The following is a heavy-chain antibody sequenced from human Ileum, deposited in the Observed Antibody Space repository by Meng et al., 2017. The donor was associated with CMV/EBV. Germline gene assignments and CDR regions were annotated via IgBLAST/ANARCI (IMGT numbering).Heavy chain of an antibody. J-gene: IGHJ4*02. CDR2: INHSGST. V-gene: IGHV4-34*01. CDR1: GGPFSGYY. CDR3: AGGHSGYYGSGSYYSKAPKFDY. Sequence: GSLRLSCAVYGGPFSGYYWSWIRQPPGKGLEWIGEINHSGSTNYNPSLKSRGTLSVDTSKHQFSLKLGSMTAADTAVYYCAGGHSGYYGSGSYYSKAPKFDYWGQGTLVTVSS. D-gene: IGHD3-10*01.